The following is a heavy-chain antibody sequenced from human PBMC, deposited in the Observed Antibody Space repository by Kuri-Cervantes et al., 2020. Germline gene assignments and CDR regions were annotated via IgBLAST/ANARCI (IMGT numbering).Heavy chain of an antibody. CDR3: ARDKRTTQRADYYYGMDV. CDR2: ISYDGSNK. V-gene: IGHV3-30-3*01. CDR1: RFTFSSYA. D-gene: IGHD4-11*01. J-gene: IGHJ6*02. Sequence: GESLKISCAASRFTFSSYAMHWVRQAPGKGLEWVAVISYDGSNKYYADSVKGRFTISRDNSKNTLYLQMNSLRAEDTAVYYCARDKRTTQRADYYYGMDVWGQGTTVTVSS.